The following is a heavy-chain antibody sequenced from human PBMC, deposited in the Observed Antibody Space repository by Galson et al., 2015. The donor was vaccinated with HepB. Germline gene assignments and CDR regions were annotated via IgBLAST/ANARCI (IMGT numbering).Heavy chain of an antibody. CDR2: IKSKTEGGTT. D-gene: IGHD4-17*01. J-gene: IGHJ6*02. CDR3: TTVTVTVENYYYQYGMDL. Sequence: LRLSCAASGIIFRNAFMSWVRQAPGKGLEWVGRIKSKTEGGTTDYSAPVKGRFAISRDDLKGIMYLQMNSLKTADTAVYYCTTVTVTVENYYYQYGMDLWGQGTTVTVSS. V-gene: IGHV3-15*01. CDR1: GIIFRNAF.